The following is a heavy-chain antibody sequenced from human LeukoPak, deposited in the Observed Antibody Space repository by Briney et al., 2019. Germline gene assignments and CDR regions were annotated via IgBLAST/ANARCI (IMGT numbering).Heavy chain of an antibody. CDR3: ARDHSYDSSGYYWDDAFDI. CDR1: GFTFSSYA. J-gene: IGHJ3*02. CDR2: ISYDGSNK. Sequence: GSLRLSCAASGFTFSSYAMHWVRQAPGKGLEWVAVISYDGSNKYYADSVKGRFTISRDNSKNTLYLQMNSLRAEDTAVYYCARDHSYDSSGYYWDDAFDIWGQGTMVTVSS. V-gene: IGHV3-30-3*01. D-gene: IGHD3-22*01.